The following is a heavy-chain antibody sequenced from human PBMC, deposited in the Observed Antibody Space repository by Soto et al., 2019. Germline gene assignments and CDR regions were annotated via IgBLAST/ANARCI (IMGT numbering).Heavy chain of an antibody. D-gene: IGHD2-2*01. Sequence: QVQLVQSGAEVKKPGSSVKVSCKASGGTFSSYAISWVRQAPGQGLEWMGGIIPIVGSANYAQKFQGRVTITADESTSTACMELSSRRSEDTAVYYCARSQGSSTSLEIYYYYYYGMDVWGQGTTVTVSS. CDR1: GGTFSSYA. V-gene: IGHV1-69*01. CDR3: ARSQGSSTSLEIYYYYYYGMDV. J-gene: IGHJ6*02. CDR2: IIPIVGSA.